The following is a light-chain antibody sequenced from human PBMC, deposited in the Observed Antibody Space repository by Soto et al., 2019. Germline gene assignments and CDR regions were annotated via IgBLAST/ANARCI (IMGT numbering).Light chain of an antibody. Sequence: AIRMTQSPSSFSASTGDRVTITCRASQGISSYLAWYQQKPGKAPKLLIYAASTLQSGVPSRFSGSGSGTDFTLTISCLKSEDFATYSCQQYYSYPSTFGPGTKVNIK. CDR2: AAS. V-gene: IGKV1-8*01. CDR3: QQYYSYPST. J-gene: IGKJ3*01. CDR1: QGISSY.